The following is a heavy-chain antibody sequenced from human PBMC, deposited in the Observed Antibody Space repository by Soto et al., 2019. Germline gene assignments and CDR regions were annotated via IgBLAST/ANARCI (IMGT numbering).Heavy chain of an antibody. J-gene: IGHJ4*02. D-gene: IGHD3-10*01. CDR2: IYTSGST. V-gene: IGHV4-4*07. CDR3: AREFSKYGYFDY. Sequence: SETLSLTCPVSGCSISSYYWSWIRQPAGKGLEWIGRIYTSGSTNYNPSLKSRVTMSVDTSKNQFSLKLSSVTAADTAVYYCAREFSKYGYFDYWGQGTLVTVSS. CDR1: GCSISSYY.